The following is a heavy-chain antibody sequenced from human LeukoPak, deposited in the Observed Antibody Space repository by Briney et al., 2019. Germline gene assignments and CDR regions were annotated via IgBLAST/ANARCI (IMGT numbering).Heavy chain of an antibody. CDR2: IKQDGSEK. J-gene: IGHJ6*02. CDR3: ARKNFGGHYYYGMDV. Sequence: GGSLRLSCEASGFIFSSAWMTWVRQAPGKGLEWVANIKQDGSEKYYVDSVKGRFTISRGNAKNSLYLQMNSLRAEDTAVYYCARKNFGGHYYYGMDVWGQGTTVTVSS. D-gene: IGHD3-10*01. V-gene: IGHV3-7*01. CDR1: GFIFSSAW.